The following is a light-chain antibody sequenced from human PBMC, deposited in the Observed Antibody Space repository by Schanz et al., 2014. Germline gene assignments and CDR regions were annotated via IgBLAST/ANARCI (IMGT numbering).Light chain of an antibody. J-gene: IGKJ2*01. V-gene: IGKV3-11*01. Sequence: EIVMTQSPATLSVSPGERATLSCRASESVYNYLAWYQHKPGQVPRLVIYDASKRATGIPARFSGSGSGADFTLTIDSLEPEDLAVYYCQHRSNWRYTFGQGTKLEI. CDR3: QHRSNWRYT. CDR1: ESVYNY. CDR2: DAS.